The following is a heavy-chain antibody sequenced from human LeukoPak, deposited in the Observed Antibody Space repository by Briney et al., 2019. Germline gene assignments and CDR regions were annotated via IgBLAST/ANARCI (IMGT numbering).Heavy chain of an antibody. V-gene: IGHV4-4*09. CDR2: IYTSGST. CDR1: GGSISSYY. Sequence: SETLSLTCTVSGGSISSYYWSWIRQPPGKGLEWIGYIYTSGSTNYNPSLKSRVTISVDTSKNQFSLKLSSVTVADTAVYYCVLGHYYDSSGYPFDYWGQGTLVTVSS. CDR3: VLGHYYDSSGYPFDY. J-gene: IGHJ4*02. D-gene: IGHD3-22*01.